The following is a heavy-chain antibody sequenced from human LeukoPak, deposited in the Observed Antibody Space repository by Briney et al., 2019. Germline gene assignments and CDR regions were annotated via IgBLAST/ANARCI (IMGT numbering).Heavy chain of an antibody. V-gene: IGHV5-51*01. D-gene: IGHD2-2*01. CDR2: IYPGDSDT. CDR3: ARHLRDCSSTTCFGTYWFDP. J-gene: IGHJ5*02. CDR1: GYSFTSYW. Sequence: GESLKISCKGSGYSFTSYWIGWVRQMPGKGLEWMGIIYPGDSDTRYSPSFQGQVTISADKSISTAYLQWSSLKASDTAVYYCARHLRDCSSTTCFGTYWFDPWGQGTLVTVSS.